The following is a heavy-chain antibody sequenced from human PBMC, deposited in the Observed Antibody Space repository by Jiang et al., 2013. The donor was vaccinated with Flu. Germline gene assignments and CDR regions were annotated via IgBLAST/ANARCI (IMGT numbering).Heavy chain of an antibody. CDR1: GGSLSNHY. J-gene: IGHJ4*02. D-gene: IGHD6-19*01. V-gene: IGHV4-59*11. CDR3: ARRTGWYPTDY. CDR2: IFYTGST. Sequence: LLKPSETLSLTCTVSGGSLSNHYWNWIRQPPGKPLEWIGYIFYTGSTNYNPSLKSRATISLGASKNQFSLKLSSVTAADTAVYYCARRTGWYPTDYWGQGILVTVSS.